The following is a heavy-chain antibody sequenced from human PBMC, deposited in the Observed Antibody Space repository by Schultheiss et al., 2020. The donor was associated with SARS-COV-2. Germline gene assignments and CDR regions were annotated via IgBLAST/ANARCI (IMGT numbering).Heavy chain of an antibody. D-gene: IGHD6-19*01. J-gene: IGHJ4*02. V-gene: IGHV3-74*01. Sequence: GGSLRLSCAASGFTFSTSWMHWVRQAPGKGLVWVSRINSDGYITDYADSVKGRFTISRDNAQNTLYLQMNSLRAEDTAVYYCATAPVAGTWYWGQGTLVTVSS. CDR2: INSDGYIT. CDR3: ATAPVAGTWY. CDR1: GFTFSTSW.